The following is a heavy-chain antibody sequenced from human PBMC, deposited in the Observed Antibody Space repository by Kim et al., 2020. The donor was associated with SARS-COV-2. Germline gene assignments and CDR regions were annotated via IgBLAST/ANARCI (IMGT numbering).Heavy chain of an antibody. Sequence: GESLKISCKGSGYSFTSYWIGWVRQMPGKGLEWMGIIYPGDSDTRYSPSFQGQVTISADKSISTAYLQWSSLKASDTAMYYCARLLGTTGILDIWFDPWGQGTLVTVSS. D-gene: IGHD1-1*01. V-gene: IGHV5-51*01. J-gene: IGHJ5*02. CDR2: IYPGDSDT. CDR1: GYSFTSYW. CDR3: ARLLGTTGILDIWFDP.